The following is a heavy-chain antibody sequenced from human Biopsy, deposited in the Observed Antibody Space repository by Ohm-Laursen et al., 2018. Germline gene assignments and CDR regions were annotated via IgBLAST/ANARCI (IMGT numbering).Heavy chain of an antibody. Sequence: SLRLSCSASGFTFSSYSMNWVRQAPGKGLEWVASISSTSNHIHYVESVWGRFTISRDNAENSLYLEMNSLRVEDTAVYYCAKDDYDRVSSGYYFDYWGQGTLVSVSS. CDR1: GFTFSSYS. CDR2: ISSTSNHI. D-gene: IGHD3-10*02. V-gene: IGHV3-21*01. J-gene: IGHJ4*02. CDR3: AKDDYDRVSSGYYFDY.